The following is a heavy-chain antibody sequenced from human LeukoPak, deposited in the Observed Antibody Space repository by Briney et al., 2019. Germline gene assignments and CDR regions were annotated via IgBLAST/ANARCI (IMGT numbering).Heavy chain of an antibody. J-gene: IGHJ4*02. CDR3: ARVRYGFGEFGDY. D-gene: IGHD3-10*01. CDR1: GFTFSNYA. V-gene: IGHV3-53*01. CDR2: IYSGGST. Sequence: AGGSLRLSCAASGFTFSNYAMNWVRQTPGKGLEWVSVIYSGGSTYYADSVKGRFTISRDNSKNTLYLQMNSLRAEDTAVYYCARVRYGFGEFGDYWGQGTLVTVSS.